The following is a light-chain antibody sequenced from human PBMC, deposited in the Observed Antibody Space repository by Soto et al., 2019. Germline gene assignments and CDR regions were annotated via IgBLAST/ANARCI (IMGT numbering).Light chain of an antibody. J-gene: IGKJ1*01. CDR3: QQDDNSPLT. Sequence: ESVLTQSPGTLSFSPGERASLSCRSSQSLSRRYVAWYQQQPGQAPRLLIYTASTRASGIPDRFSGSSYGTEFTLTVSRLEPEDFAMYFCQQDDNSPLTCGQVTKIEIK. CDR1: QSLSRRY. CDR2: TAS. V-gene: IGKV3-20*01.